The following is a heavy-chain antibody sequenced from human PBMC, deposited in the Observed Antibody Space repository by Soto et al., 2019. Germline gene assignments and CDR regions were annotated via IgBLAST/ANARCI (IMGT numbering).Heavy chain of an antibody. J-gene: IGHJ6*03. Sequence: GGSLRLSCAASGFTFSSYSMNWVRQAPGKGLEWVSSISSSSSYIYYADSVKGRFTISRDNAKNSLYLQMNSLRAEDTAVYYCARYLGVRRAAGYYMDVWGKGTTVTVSS. D-gene: IGHD3-10*01. V-gene: IGHV3-21*01. CDR3: ARYLGVRRAAGYYMDV. CDR1: GFTFSSYS. CDR2: ISSSSSYI.